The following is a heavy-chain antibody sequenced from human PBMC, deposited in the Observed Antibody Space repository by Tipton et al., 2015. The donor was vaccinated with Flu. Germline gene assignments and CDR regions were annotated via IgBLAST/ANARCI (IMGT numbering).Heavy chain of an antibody. CDR3: ARSPSYSGSGIYPYYFDD. D-gene: IGHD3-10*01. Sequence: TLSLTCSISGGFITSGSYYWSWIRQSAGRGLEWIGRIYTTGSVSYNPSLRGRVTIAGDTSRNHFSLQLTSVTAADTAVYFCARSPSYSGSGIYPYYFDDWGQGTLVTVAS. J-gene: IGHJ4*02. CDR1: GGFITSGSYY. CDR2: IYTTGSV. V-gene: IGHV4-61*02.